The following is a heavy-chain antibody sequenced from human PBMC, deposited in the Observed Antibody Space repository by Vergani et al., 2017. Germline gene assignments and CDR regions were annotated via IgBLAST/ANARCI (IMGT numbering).Heavy chain of an antibody. J-gene: IGHJ5*02. V-gene: IGHV4-38-2*01. CDR1: GYSISSGYY. CDR2: IYHSGST. CDR3: ASFPKYSRGP. D-gene: IGHD2-21*01. Sequence: QVQLQESGPGLVKPSETLSLTCAVSGYSISSGYYWGWIRQPPGKGLEWIGSIYHSGSTYYNPSLKSRVTISVDTSKNQFSLKLSSVTAEDTAVYYCASFPKYSRGPWGQGTLVTVSS.